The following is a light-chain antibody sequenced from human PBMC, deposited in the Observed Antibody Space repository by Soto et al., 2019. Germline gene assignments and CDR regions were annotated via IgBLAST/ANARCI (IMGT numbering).Light chain of an antibody. CDR3: AAWDDSLSGWV. V-gene: IGLV1-47*02. J-gene: IGLJ3*02. CDR1: SSDIGSNY. CDR2: SDN. Sequence: QSVLTQPPSASGTPGQRVTISCSGSSSDIGSNYVYWYQQLPGTAPKLLIYSDNQRPSGVPDRFSGSKSGTSASLAISGLRSDDEADYYCAAWDDSLSGWVFGGGTKLTVL.